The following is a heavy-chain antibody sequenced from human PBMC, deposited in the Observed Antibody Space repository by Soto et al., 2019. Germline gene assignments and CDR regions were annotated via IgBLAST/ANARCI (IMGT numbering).Heavy chain of an antibody. CDR1: GFTFSSYS. Sequence: GGSLRLSCAASGFTFSSYSMNWVRQAPGKGLEWVSSISSSSYIYYADSVKGRFTISRDDAKNSLYLQMNSLRAEDTAAYYCARDADGAHQGFDYWGQGTLVTVSS. D-gene: IGHD4-17*01. J-gene: IGHJ4*02. V-gene: IGHV3-21*01. CDR2: ISSSSYI. CDR3: ARDADGAHQGFDY.